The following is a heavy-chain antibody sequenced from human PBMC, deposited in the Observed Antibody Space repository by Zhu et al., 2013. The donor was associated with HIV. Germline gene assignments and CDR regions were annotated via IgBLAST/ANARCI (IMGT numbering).Heavy chain of an antibody. V-gene: IGHV1-69*01. D-gene: IGHD2-21*02. CDR3: ARGYRLAYCDGDCFDAFDI. CDR1: GGTFSRYT. Sequence: QVQLVQSGAEVKRPGSSVKVSCRASGGTFSRYTIAWVRQAPGQGLEWLGGILPTFGTANYAQKFQDRVTITADESTSTAYMELSSLRSEDTAVYYCARGYRLAYCDGDCFDAFDIWGQGTMVTVSS. J-gene: IGHJ3*02. CDR2: ILPTFGTA.